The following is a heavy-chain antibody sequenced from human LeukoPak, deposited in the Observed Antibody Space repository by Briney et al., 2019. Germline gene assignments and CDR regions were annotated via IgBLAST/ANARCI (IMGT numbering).Heavy chain of an antibody. J-gene: IGHJ5*02. CDR1: RFTFSSYG. CDR3: AREGFYDILTGDQGDWFDP. D-gene: IGHD3-9*01. V-gene: IGHV3-30*03. CDR2: ISYDGSNK. Sequence: PGGSLRLSCAASRFTFSSYGMHWVRQAPDKGLEWVAVISYDGSNKYYADSVKGRFTISRDNSKNTLYLQMNSLRAEDTAMYYCAREGFYDILTGDQGDWFDPWGQGTLVTVSS.